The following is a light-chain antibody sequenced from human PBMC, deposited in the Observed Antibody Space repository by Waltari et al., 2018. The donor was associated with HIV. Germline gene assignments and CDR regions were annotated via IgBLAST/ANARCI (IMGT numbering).Light chain of an antibody. J-gene: IGKJ2*01. Sequence: DIQMTQSPSTLSASVGDRVTITCRASQSISTWLAWYQQKAGRAPKVLIYKASNLENGVPSRFSGSGSGTQFILTINSLQPDDFATYYCQQYNGYPYTFGQGTKLELK. V-gene: IGKV1-5*03. CDR3: QQYNGYPYT. CDR2: KAS. CDR1: QSISTW.